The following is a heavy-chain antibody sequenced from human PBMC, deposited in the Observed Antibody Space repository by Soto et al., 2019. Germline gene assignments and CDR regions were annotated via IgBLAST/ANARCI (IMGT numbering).Heavy chain of an antibody. D-gene: IGHD5-12*01. CDR1: GGSISSYY. Sequence: SETLSLTCTVSGGSISSYYWSWIRQPPGKGLEWIGYIYYSGSTNYNPSLKSRVTISVDTSKNQFSLKLSSVTAADTAVYYCARVDSGYELHAFDIWGQGTMVTVS. J-gene: IGHJ3*02. CDR2: IYYSGST. V-gene: IGHV4-59*01. CDR3: ARVDSGYELHAFDI.